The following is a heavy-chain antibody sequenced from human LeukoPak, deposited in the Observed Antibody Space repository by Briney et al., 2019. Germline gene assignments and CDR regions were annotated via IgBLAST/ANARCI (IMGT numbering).Heavy chain of an antibody. D-gene: IGHD3-10*01. CDR1: GFTFSSYA. CDR3: AKDGDVLLWLGELLSTNYYYYGMDV. CDR2: ISGSGGST. Sequence: GGSLRLSCAASGFTFSSYAMSWVRQAPGKGLEWVSAISGSGGSTYYADSVKGRFTISRDNSKNTLYLQMNSLRAEDTAVYYCAKDGDVLLWLGELLSTNYYYYGMDVWGQGTTVTVSS. J-gene: IGHJ6*02. V-gene: IGHV3-23*01.